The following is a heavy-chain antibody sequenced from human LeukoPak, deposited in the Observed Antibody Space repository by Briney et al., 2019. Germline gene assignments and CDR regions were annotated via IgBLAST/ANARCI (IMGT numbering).Heavy chain of an antibody. CDR2: ISSSGSTI. Sequence: PGGSLRLSCAASGFTFSRNWMSWVRQAPGKGLEWVSYISSSGSTIYYADSVKGRFTISRDNAKNSLYLQMNSLRAEDTAVYYCARMNYSSSRSSLAFDIWGQGTMVTVSS. J-gene: IGHJ3*02. CDR3: ARMNYSSSRSSLAFDI. CDR1: GFTFSRNW. V-gene: IGHV3-48*04. D-gene: IGHD6-13*01.